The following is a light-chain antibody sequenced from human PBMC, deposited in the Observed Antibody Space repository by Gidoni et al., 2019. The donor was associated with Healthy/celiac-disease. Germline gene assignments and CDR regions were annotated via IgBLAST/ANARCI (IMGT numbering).Light chain of an antibody. J-gene: IGKJ4*01. CDR3: QQYYSYPLT. CDR1: QGISSY. CDR2: AAS. Sequence: MTQSPSSLSASTGDRVTITCRASQGISSYLAWYQQKPGKAPKLLIYAASTLQSGVPSRFSGSGSGTDFTLTISCLQSEDFATYYCQQYYSYPLTFGGGTKVEIK. V-gene: IGKV1-8*01.